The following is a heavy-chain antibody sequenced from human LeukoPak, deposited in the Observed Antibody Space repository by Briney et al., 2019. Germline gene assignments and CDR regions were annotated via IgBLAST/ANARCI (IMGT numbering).Heavy chain of an antibody. Sequence: GGSLRLSCAASGFTFSSYGMHWVRQALGKGLEWVAVISYDGSNKYYADSVKGRFTISRDNSKNTLYLQMNSLRAEDTAVYYCAKGDAFDIWGQGTMVTVSS. CDR3: AKGDAFDI. J-gene: IGHJ3*02. V-gene: IGHV3-30*18. CDR1: GFTFSSYG. CDR2: ISYDGSNK.